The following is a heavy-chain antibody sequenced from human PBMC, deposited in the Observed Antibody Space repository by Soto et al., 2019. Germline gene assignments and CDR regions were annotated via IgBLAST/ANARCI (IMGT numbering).Heavy chain of an antibody. CDR3: AKLPGIAVAATSDH. D-gene: IGHD6-19*01. CDR1: GFNFSGYG. V-gene: IGHV3-30*18. J-gene: IGHJ4*02. CDR2: ISYDGDNQ. Sequence: QVQLVESGGGVVQPGRSLRLSCAASGFNFSGYGMHWVRQAPGKGLEWVAVISYDGDNQYYADSVKGRFTISRDNSKDTLYLQMNSLRAEDTAVYYCAKLPGIAVAATSDHWGQGTLVTVSS.